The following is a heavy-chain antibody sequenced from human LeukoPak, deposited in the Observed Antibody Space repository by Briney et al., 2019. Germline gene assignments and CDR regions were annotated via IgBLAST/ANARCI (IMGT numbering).Heavy chain of an antibody. CDR3: ARDPSDYDSSGYLSYFDY. Sequence: GASVKVSCKASGYTCTGYYMHCGRQGPGQGLEWGGRSNPNTGGTNYTQKFHGRVTMTRDTSMSTAYMELSRLRSDDTAVYYCARDPSDYDSSGYLSYFDYWGQGTLVTVSS. D-gene: IGHD3-22*01. CDR1: GYTCTGYY. V-gene: IGHV1-2*06. CDR2: SNPNTGGT. J-gene: IGHJ4*02.